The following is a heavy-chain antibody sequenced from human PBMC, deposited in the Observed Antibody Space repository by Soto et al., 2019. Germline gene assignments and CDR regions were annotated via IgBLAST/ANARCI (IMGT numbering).Heavy chain of an antibody. D-gene: IGHD5-12*01. CDR1: GYSFTSYW. J-gene: IGHJ6*02. CDR2: IYPGDSDT. Sequence: PGESLKISCKGSGYSFTSYWIGWVRQMPGKGLEWMGIIYPGDSDTRYSPSFQGQVTISADKSISTAYLQWSSLKASDTAMYYCARLIIGATTSSRYYYGMDVWGQGTTVTVSS. V-gene: IGHV5-51*01. CDR3: ARLIIGATTSSRYYYGMDV.